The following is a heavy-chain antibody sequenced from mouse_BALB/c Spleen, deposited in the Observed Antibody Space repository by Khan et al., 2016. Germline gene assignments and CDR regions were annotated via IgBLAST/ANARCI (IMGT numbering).Heavy chain of an antibody. Sequence: QVQLKESGPGLVAPSQSLSITCTVYGYSLTRYGVHWVRQPPGKGLEWLGLIWAGGSTNYNWGLMSRLSISIDNSTSLVFLIMTSLQTDDTALYYCARSKYLARYWGQGTTHTISS. CDR1: GYSLTRYG. D-gene: IGHD3-3*01. CDR2: IWAGGST. J-gene: IGHJ2*01. V-gene: IGHV2-9*02. CDR3: ARSKYLARY.